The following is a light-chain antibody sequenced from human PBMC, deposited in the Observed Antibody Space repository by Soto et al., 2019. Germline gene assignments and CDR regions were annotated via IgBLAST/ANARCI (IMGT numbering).Light chain of an antibody. Sequence: EIVLTQSPATLSLSPGERANLSCRASQSVSSDLAWYHQKPGQAPRLLIYGASNRATGIPDRFSGSGSGTDFTLTISRLEPEDFAVYYCQQYGGSPRTFGQGTKVDI. CDR3: QQYGGSPRT. CDR2: GAS. V-gene: IGKV3-20*01. CDR1: QSVSSD. J-gene: IGKJ1*01.